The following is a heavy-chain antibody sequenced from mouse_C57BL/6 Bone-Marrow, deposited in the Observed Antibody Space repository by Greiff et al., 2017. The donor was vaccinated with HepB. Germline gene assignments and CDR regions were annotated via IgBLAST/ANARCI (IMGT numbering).Heavy chain of an antibody. CDR1: GFTFSSYA. CDR3: AGEPSYYYGSGYRYFDV. D-gene: IGHD1-1*01. V-gene: IGHV5-4*01. CDR2: ISDGGSYT. Sequence: EVQRVESGGGLVKPGGSLKLSCAASGFTFSSYAMSWVRQTPEKRLEWVATISDGGSYTYYPDNVKGRFTISRDNAKNNLYLQMSHLKSEDTAMYYCAGEPSYYYGSGYRYFDVWGTGTTVTVSS. J-gene: IGHJ1*03.